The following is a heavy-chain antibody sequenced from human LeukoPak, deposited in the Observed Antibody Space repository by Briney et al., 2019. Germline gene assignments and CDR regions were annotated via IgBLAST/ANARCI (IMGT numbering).Heavy chain of an antibody. CDR3: ARHLIRGVIIWFDP. CDR2: INPNSGGT. V-gene: IGHV1-2*02. Sequence: GASVKVSCKASGYTFTGYYMHWVRQAPGQGLEWMGWINPNSGGTNYAQKFQGRVTMTRDTSISTAYMELSRLRSDDTAVYYCARHLIRGVIIWFDPWGQGTLVTVSS. CDR1: GYTFTGYY. D-gene: IGHD3-10*01. J-gene: IGHJ5*02.